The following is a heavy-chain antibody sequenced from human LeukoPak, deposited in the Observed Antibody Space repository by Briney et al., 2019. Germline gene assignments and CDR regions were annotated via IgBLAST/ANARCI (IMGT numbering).Heavy chain of an antibody. CDR1: GFTFSSYG. D-gene: IGHD3-10*01. J-gene: IGHJ4*02. Sequence: PGRSLRLSCAASGFTFSSYGMHWARQAPGKGLEWVALISYDGSYKYYADSVKGRFTISRDNSKSTLYLQMNSLRAEDTAVYYCAKDLPITLVRGLPDYWGQGTLVTVSS. CDR3: AKDLPITLVRGLPDY. CDR2: ISYDGSYK. V-gene: IGHV3-30*18.